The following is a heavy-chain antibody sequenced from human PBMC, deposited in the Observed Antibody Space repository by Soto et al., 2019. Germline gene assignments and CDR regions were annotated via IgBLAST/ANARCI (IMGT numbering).Heavy chain of an antibody. J-gene: IGHJ4*02. CDR1: GFTLSSYS. Sequence: EVQLVESGGGLVQPGGSLRLSCAASGFTLSSYSMHWVRQAPGKGLEWVSYISGSGGTIYYADSVKGRVTISRDNAKNSLSVQMNSLRDGDTAVYFCARETGLRSSGWSYYFDFWGQGTLVTVSS. CDR3: ARETGLRSSGWSYYFDF. V-gene: IGHV3-48*02. D-gene: IGHD6-19*01. CDR2: ISGSGGTI.